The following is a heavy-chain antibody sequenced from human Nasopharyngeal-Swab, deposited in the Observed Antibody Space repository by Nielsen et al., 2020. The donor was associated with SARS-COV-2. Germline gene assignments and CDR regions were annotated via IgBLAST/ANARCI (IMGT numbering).Heavy chain of an antibody. D-gene: IGHD4-17*01. CDR1: GFTFSSYW. V-gene: IGHV3-74*01. J-gene: IGHJ6*03. CDR2: IHIDGSST. Sequence: GGSLRLSCTASGFTFSSYWMHWVRQAPGKGLVWVSRIHIDGSSTSYGDSVKGRFTISRDNSKNTLYLQMNSLRAEDTAVYYCARDYGSMIYYMDVWGKGTTVTVSS. CDR3: ARDYGSMIYYMDV.